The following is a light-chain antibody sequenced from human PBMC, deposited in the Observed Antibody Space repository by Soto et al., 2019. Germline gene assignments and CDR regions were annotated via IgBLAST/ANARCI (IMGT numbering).Light chain of an antibody. J-gene: IGLJ2*01. Sequence: QLVLTQSPSASASLGASVKLTCTLSSGHSSYAIAWHQQQPEKGPRYLMKLNSDGSHSKGDGIPDRFSGSSSGAERYLTISSLQSEDEADYYCQTWGTGNHYVVFGGGTQLTVL. CDR3: QTWGTGNHYVV. CDR1: SGHSSYA. V-gene: IGLV4-69*01. CDR2: LNSDGSH.